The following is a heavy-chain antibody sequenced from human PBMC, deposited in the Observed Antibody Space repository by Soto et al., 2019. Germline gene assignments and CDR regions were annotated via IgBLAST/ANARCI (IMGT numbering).Heavy chain of an antibody. CDR3: ARGVSAGVDY. J-gene: IGHJ4*02. CDR1: GYSFTSLD. Sequence: QVQLVQSGAEVREPGASVKVSCKASGYSFTSLDINWVRQTAGQGLEWMGWMEPSTGRTGYAQKCQGRVTMTRDTSINTAYMELTTLTSNDTAFYYCARGVSAGVDYWGQGTLVIVSS. D-gene: IGHD1-26*01. CDR2: MEPSTGRT. V-gene: IGHV1-8*01.